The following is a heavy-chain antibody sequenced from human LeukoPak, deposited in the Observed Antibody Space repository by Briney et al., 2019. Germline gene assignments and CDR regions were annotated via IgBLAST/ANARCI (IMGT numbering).Heavy chain of an antibody. CDR3: AGGKGGDGYKLYYFYY. J-gene: IGHJ4*02. CDR1: GGSFSGYY. D-gene: IGHD5-24*01. V-gene: IGHV4-34*01. CDR2: INHSGST. Sequence: SETLSLTCAVYGGSFSGYYWSWIRQPPGKGLEWIGEINHSGSTNCNPSLNSRVTISGDTSKNQFSLKLSSVTAADTAVYYCAGGKGGDGYKLYYFYYWGQGTLVTVSS.